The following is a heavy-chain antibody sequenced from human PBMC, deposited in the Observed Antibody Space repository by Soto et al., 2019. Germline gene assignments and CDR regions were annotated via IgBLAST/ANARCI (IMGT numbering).Heavy chain of an antibody. D-gene: IGHD6-19*01. CDR2: VYYTGST. V-gene: IGHV4-59*01. Sequence: PSETLSLTCSVSGGYISGSYWSWIRQSPGKGLEWLGYVYYTGSTNYSPSLRSRVSISVDTSKNEFSLRLSSVTAADTAVYFCARSVAVPGAHIDYWGQGTLVTVSS. J-gene: IGHJ4*02. CDR3: ARSVAVPGAHIDY. CDR1: GGYISGSY.